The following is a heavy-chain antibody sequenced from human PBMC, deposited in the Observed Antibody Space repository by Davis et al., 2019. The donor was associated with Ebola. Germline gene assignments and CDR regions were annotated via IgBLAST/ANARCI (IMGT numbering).Heavy chain of an antibody. CDR1: GGSISGTTYY. D-gene: IGHD5-12*01. CDR3: AKDPHIVATIRDYYYYGMDV. V-gene: IGHV4-39*02. Sequence: PSETLSLTCIVSGGSISGTTYYWTWVRQSPEKGLEWIGSIYHSGATYYNSSLESRVTISVDTSKNQFSLNLRSVTAADTAKYFCAKDPHIVATIRDYYYYGMDVWGQGITVTVSS. J-gene: IGHJ6*02. CDR2: IYHSGAT.